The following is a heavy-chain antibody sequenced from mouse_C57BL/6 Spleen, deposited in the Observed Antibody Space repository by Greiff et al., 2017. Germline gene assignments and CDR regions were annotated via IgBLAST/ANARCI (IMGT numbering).Heavy chain of an antibody. Sequence: QVQLQQSGPELVKPGASVKISCKASGYAFSSSWMNWVKQRPGKGLEWIGRIYPGDGDTNYNGKFKGKATLTADKSSSTAYMQLSSLTSEDSAVYVCAREEYGSSVYYAMGYWGQVTSVTVSS. CDR3: AREEYGSSVYYAMGY. V-gene: IGHV1-82*01. CDR1: GYAFSSSW. D-gene: IGHD1-1*01. CDR2: IYPGDGDT. J-gene: IGHJ4*01.